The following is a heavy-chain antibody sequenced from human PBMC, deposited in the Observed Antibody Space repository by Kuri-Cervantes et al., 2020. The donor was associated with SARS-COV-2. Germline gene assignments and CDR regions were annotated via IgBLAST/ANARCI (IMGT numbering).Heavy chain of an antibody. CDR1: GGSISSYY. V-gene: IGHV4-59*08. D-gene: IGHD2-2*01. CDR3: ARRACSSTSCYRALRAFDI. J-gene: IGHJ3*02. Sequence: SETLSLTCTVSGGSISSYYWSWIRQPPGKGLEWIGYIYYSGSTNYNPSLKSRVTISVDTSKNQFSLKLSSVTAADTAVYHCARRACSSTSCYRALRAFDIWGQGTMVTVSS. CDR2: IYYSGST.